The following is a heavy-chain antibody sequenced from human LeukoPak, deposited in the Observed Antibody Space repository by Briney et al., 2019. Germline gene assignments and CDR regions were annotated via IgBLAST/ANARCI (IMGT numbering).Heavy chain of an antibody. CDR3: ARDRQTVGYFDL. CDR1: GFTLSSYS. D-gene: IGHD4-11*01. Sequence: PGGSLRLSCAASGFTLSSYSMNWVRQAPGKGLEWVSYISSGSSTKYYADSVKGRFTISRDNAKNSLYLQMNSLRAEDTAVYYCARDRQTVGYFDLWGRGTLVTVSS. V-gene: IGHV3-48*04. CDR2: ISSGSSTK. J-gene: IGHJ2*01.